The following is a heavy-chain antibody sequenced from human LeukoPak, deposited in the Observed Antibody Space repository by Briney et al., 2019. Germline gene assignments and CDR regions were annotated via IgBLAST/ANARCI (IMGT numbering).Heavy chain of an antibody. Sequence: GGSLRLSCSASGFTFTNYAMSWVRQAPGKGLEWVSTFSSRGGSTYYADSVKGRFTLSRDNSKNTLYLQMDSLRGEDTAVYYCAKDRDEDGDYKLVFDHWGQGTLVTVSS. V-gene: IGHV3-23*01. CDR3: AKDRDEDGDYKLVFDH. D-gene: IGHD4-17*01. CDR2: FSSRGGST. J-gene: IGHJ4*02. CDR1: GFTFTNYA.